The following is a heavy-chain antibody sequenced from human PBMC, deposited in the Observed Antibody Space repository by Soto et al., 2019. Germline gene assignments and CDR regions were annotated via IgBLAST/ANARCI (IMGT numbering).Heavy chain of an antibody. D-gene: IGHD3-22*01. V-gene: IGHV3-9*01. Sequence: PGGSLRLSCVASGFTFDDYAMHWVRQAPGKGLEWVSGISWNSGSIGYADSVKGRFTISRDNAENSLYLQMNSLRAEDTALYYCAKDYYDSSGWNGMDVWGQGTTVTVSS. J-gene: IGHJ6*02. CDR2: ISWNSGSI. CDR3: AKDYYDSSGWNGMDV. CDR1: GFTFDDYA.